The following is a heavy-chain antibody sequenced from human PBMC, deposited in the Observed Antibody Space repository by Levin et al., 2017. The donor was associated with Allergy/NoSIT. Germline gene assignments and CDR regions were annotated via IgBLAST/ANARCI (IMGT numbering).Heavy chain of an antibody. J-gene: IGHJ4*02. CDR1: GFTFSSYT. CDR3: ARGNSYDSTGLYYFDY. CDR2: ISLSSTYI. V-gene: IGHV3-21*01. D-gene: IGHD3-22*01. Sequence: ETLSLTCAASGFTFSSYTMNWVRQAPGRGLEWVSSISLSSTYIYYADSLKGRFTISRDNAKDSLYLQMNSLRAEDTAVYYCARGNSYDSTGLYYFDYWGQGTLVTVSS.